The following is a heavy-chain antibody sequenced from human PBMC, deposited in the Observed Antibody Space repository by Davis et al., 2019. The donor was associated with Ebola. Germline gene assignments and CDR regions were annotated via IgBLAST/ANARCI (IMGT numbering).Heavy chain of an antibody. D-gene: IGHD3-22*01. V-gene: IGHV1-69*13. CDR2: INPIFGTA. CDR3: ARGSRDSSGYYWGY. CDR1: GGTSSSNA. J-gene: IGHJ4*02. Sequence: AASVKVSCKASGGTSSSNAISWVRQAPGQGLEWMGGINPIFGTANYAQKFQGRVTITADESTSTAYMELRSLRSDDTAVYYCARGSRDSSGYYWGYWGQGTLVTVSS.